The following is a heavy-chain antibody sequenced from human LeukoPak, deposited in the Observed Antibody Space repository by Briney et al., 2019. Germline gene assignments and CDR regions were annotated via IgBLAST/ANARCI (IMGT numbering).Heavy chain of an antibody. CDR3: ARGNLVDYNYYGTDV. D-gene: IGHD2-15*01. CDR2: IYSDGRT. V-gene: IGHV3-66*01. J-gene: IGHJ6*02. Sequence: GGSLRLSCGASGFTVSSSYMNWVRQSPGKGLEWVSVIYSDGRTYYADSVKGRFTISRDNSKNTLYLQMNSLRAEDTAVYYCARGNLVDYNYYGTDVWGQGTTVTVSS. CDR1: GFTVSSSY.